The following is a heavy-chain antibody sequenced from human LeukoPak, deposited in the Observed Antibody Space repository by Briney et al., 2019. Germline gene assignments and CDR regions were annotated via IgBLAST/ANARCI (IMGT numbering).Heavy chain of an antibody. J-gene: IGHJ5*02. CDR1: GYTFTSYD. CDR2: MYPNSGNT. D-gene: IGHD3-10*01. V-gene: IGHV1-8*01. CDR3: ARDVEGVVTMVNWFDP. Sequence: ASVKVSCKASGYTFTSYDINWVRQATGQGLEWMGWMYPNSGNTGYAQKFQGRVTMTRNTSISTAYMELSSLRSEDTAVYYCARDVEGVVTMVNWFDPWGQGTLVTVSS.